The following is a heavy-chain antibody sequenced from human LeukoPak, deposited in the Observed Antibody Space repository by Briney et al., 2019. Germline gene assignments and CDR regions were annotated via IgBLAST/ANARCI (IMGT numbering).Heavy chain of an antibody. CDR3: ARHLSSGWPTIYFDY. CDR2: IYYSGST. J-gene: IGHJ4*02. CDR1: GGSISSYY. V-gene: IGHV4-59*08. Sequence: SETLSLTCTVSGGSISSYYWSWIRQPPGKGLEWSGYIYYSGSTNYNPSLKSRVTISVDTSKNQFSLKLSSVTAADTAVYYCARHLSSGWPTIYFDYWGQGTLVTVSS. D-gene: IGHD6-19*01.